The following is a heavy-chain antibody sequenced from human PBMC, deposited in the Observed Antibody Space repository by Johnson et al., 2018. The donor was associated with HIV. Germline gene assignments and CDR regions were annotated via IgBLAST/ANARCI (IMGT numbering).Heavy chain of an antibody. J-gene: IGHJ3*02. V-gene: IGHV3-30*02. D-gene: IGHD2-15*01. Sequence: VQLVESGGGVVQPGGSLRLSCAASDFTFSSYGMHWVRQAPGKGLEWVAFIRYDGSYKYYVDSVNGRFTISRDNSKNTLYLQMNSLRAEDTAVYYCSKDQFHKGGGSLVDGFDIWGQGTMVTVSS. CDR2: IRYDGSYK. CDR1: DFTFSSYG. CDR3: SKDQFHKGGGSLVDGFDI.